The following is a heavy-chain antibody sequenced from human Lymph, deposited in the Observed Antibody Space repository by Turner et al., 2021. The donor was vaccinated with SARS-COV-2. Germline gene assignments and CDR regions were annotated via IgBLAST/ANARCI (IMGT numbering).Heavy chain of an antibody. J-gene: IGHJ4*02. CDR1: GGTFSSYA. V-gene: IGHV1-69*10. CDR3: ARDVTGPLGY. Sequence: QVQLVHSGAEVKKPGSSVKVSCKASGGTFSSYAISWVRQAPGQGLEGMGGIIPMLDIANYAQKVQGRVTITAEKSTSTAYMELSSLRSEDTAVYYCARDVTGPLGYWGQGTLVTVSS. CDR2: IIPMLDIA. D-gene: IGHD1-20*01.